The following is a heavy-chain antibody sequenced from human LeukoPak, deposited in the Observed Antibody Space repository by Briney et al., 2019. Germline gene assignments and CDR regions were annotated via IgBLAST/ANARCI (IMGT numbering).Heavy chain of an antibody. Sequence: GGSLRLSCAASGFTVSSNYMSWVRQAPGKGLEWVSAISGSGDSTYYADSVKGRFTISRDNSKNTLYLQMNSLRAEDTAVYYCAKAGAVVVVAAKYFDYWGQGTLVTVSS. V-gene: IGHV3-23*01. CDR1: GFTVSSNY. D-gene: IGHD2-15*01. CDR3: AKAGAVVVVAAKYFDY. J-gene: IGHJ4*02. CDR2: ISGSGDST.